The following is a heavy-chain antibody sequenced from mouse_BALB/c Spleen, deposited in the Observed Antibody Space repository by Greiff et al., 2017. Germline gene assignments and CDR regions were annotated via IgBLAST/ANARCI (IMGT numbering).Heavy chain of an antibody. CDR1: GYTFTDYW. CDR3: AGHLRY. V-gene: IGHV1-69*01. J-gene: IGHJ4*01. D-gene: IGHD1-1*01. Sequence: QVQLQQPGAELVMPGASVKMSCKASGYTFTDYWMHWVKQRPGQGLEWIGAIDTSDSYTSYNKKFKGKATLTVDESSSTAYMQLSSLTSEDSAVYYCAGHLRYWGQGTAVTVSA. CDR2: IDTSDSYT.